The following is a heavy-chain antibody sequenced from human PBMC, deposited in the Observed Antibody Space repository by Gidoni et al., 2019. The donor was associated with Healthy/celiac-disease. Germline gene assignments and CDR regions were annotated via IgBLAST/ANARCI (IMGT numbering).Heavy chain of an antibody. V-gene: IGHV1-69*01. CDR1: GGTVSSYA. Sequence: QLQLVQPGAEVKKPGPSVQVSCKPSGGTVSSYAISWLRQAPGQGLEWMGGIIPIVGTANYAQKFQGRVTITADESTSTAYMGLSSLRSEDTAVYYCARMGDYYFDYWGQGTLVTVSS. D-gene: IGHD3-3*01. J-gene: IGHJ4*02. CDR2: IIPIVGTA. CDR3: ARMGDYYFDY.